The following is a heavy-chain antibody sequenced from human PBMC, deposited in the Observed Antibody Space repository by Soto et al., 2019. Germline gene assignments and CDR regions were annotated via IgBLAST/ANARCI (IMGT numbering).Heavy chain of an antibody. CDR3: ARHGGAYCGGDCYLRGADSNAFDI. V-gene: IGHV1-69*13. Sequence: SVKVSCKASGGTFSSYAISWVRQAPGQGLEWMGGIIPIFGTANYAQKFQGRVTITADESTSTAYMELSSLRSEDTAVYYCARHGGAYCGGDCYLRGADSNAFDIWGQGTMVSVSS. J-gene: IGHJ3*02. CDR2: IIPIFGTA. CDR1: GGTFSSYA. D-gene: IGHD2-21*02.